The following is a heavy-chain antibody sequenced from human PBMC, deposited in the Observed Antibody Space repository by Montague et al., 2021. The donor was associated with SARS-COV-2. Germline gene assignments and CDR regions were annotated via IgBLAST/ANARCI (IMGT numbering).Heavy chain of an antibody. CDR2: INHSGST. CDR1: GGSFSGYY. CDR3: ARARPSVVVVAATAFDI. J-gene: IGHJ3*02. D-gene: IGHD2-15*01. Sequence: SETLSLTCAVYGGSFSGYYWSWIRQPPGKGLEWIGEINHSGSTNXNPSLKSRVTISVDTSKNQFSLNLSSVTAADTAVYYCARARPSVVVVAATAFDIWGQRTMVTVSS. V-gene: IGHV4-34*01.